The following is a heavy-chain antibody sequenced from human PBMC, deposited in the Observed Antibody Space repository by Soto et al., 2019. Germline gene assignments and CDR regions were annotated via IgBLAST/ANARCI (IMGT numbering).Heavy chain of an antibody. CDR1: GFTFSSYA. D-gene: IGHD3-3*01. Sequence: GGSLRLSCAASGFTFSSYAMHWVRQAPGKGLEWVAVISYDGSNKYYADSVKGRFTISRDNSKNTLYLQMNSLRAEDTAVYYCARQGGNFWSGYRPRYYYYGMDVWGQGTTVTVSS. CDR3: ARQGGNFWSGYRPRYYYYGMDV. J-gene: IGHJ6*02. CDR2: ISYDGSNK. V-gene: IGHV3-30-3*01.